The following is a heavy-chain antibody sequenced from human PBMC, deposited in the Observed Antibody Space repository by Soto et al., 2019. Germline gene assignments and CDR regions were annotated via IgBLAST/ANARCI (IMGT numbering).Heavy chain of an antibody. V-gene: IGHV3-49*04. Sequence: GGSLRLSCTASGFTFGDYAMAWVRQAPGRGLEWIGFIRSKASGGTTDYAASVKGRITISREESKSISYLQMNSLKTEDTAVYYCSSDVLYDSSGYYYDYVLDVWGQGTTVTVSS. CDR2: IRSKASGGTT. CDR1: GFTFGDYA. CDR3: SSDVLYDSSGYYYDYVLDV. J-gene: IGHJ6*02. D-gene: IGHD3-22*01.